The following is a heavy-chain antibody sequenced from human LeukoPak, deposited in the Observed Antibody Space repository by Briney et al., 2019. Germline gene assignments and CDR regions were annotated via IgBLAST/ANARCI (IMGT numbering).Heavy chain of an antibody. CDR2: IRSKANNYAT. J-gene: IGHJ4*02. Sequence: GGSLKLSCAASGFTFSGSAMHWVRQPSEKGLEWVGHIRSKANNYATAYAASVKGRFTISRDDSKSTAYLQMSGLKTEDTAVYYCARHGNGLDYWGQGTLVTVSS. D-gene: IGHD1-1*01. CDR1: GFTFSGSA. CDR3: ARHGNGLDY. V-gene: IGHV3-73*01.